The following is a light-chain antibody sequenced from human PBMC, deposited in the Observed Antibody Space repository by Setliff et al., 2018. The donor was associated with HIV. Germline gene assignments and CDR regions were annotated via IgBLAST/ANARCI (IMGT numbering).Light chain of an antibody. CDR2: DAS. CDR3: CSYAGSSTPYV. V-gene: IGLV2-14*03. J-gene: IGLJ1*01. CDR1: SSNVGTYNF. Sequence: QPALTQPASVSGSPGQSITISCTGTSSNVGTYNFVSWYQQHPGKAPKLMIYDASNRPSGVSNRFSGSKSGNTASLTISGLQAEDEADYYCCSYAGSSTPYVFGTGTKVTVL.